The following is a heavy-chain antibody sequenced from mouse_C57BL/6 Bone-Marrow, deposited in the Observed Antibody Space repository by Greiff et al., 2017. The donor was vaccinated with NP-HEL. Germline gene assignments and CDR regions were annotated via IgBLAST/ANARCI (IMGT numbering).Heavy chain of an antibody. Sequence: EVTLMESGGGLVQPGGSMKLSCAASGFTFSDAWMDWVRQSPEKGLEWVAEIRNKANNHATYYAASVKGRFTISRDDSKSSVYLQMNSLRAEDTGIYYCTRRVYYGSSYYAMDYWGQGTSVTVSS. CDR3: TRRVYYGSSYYAMDY. V-gene: IGHV6-6*01. CDR2: IRNKANNHAT. J-gene: IGHJ4*01. D-gene: IGHD1-1*01. CDR1: GFTFSDAW.